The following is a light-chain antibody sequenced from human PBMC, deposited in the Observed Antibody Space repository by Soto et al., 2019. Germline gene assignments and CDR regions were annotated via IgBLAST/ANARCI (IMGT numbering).Light chain of an antibody. Sequence: EIVLTQSPGTLSLSPGERATLSCRASQSVNSNFLAWYQQKFGQAPRLLIYGASSRAAGIPDRFSGSGSGTDFTLTINRLEPEDFAVYYCQHYGSSPLGFGGGTKVEIK. CDR3: QHYGSSPLG. CDR1: QSVNSNF. CDR2: GAS. V-gene: IGKV3-20*01. J-gene: IGKJ4*01.